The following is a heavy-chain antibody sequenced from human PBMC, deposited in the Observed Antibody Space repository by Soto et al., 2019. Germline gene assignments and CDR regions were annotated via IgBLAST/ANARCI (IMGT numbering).Heavy chain of an antibody. J-gene: IGHJ1*01. CDR3: ARGSGWHDEYFQH. V-gene: IGHV1-8*01. D-gene: IGHD6-19*01. Sequence: ASVKVSCKASGYTFTSYDINWVRQATGQGLEWMGWMNPNSGNTGYAQKFQGRVTMTRNTSISTAYMELSSLRSEDTSAYYGARGSGWHDEYFQHWGQGTLVTVSS. CDR1: GYTFTSYD. CDR2: MNPNSGNT.